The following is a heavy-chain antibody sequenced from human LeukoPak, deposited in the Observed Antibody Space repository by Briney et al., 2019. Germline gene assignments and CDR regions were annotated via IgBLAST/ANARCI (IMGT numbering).Heavy chain of an antibody. CDR1: GGSISRDSYY. V-gene: IGHV4-61*02. D-gene: IGHD2-21*02. CDR3: ERVPGSSGGGDCYLDY. CDR2: IYTSGST. J-gene: IGHJ4*02. Sequence: SETLSLTCTVSGGSISRDSYYWSWIRQSAGKGLVWIGRIYTSGSTNYNHSLNRRITISVDKSKNQFALKLSSVTAADTAVYYCERVPGSSGGGDCYLDYWGEGTQVSVSS.